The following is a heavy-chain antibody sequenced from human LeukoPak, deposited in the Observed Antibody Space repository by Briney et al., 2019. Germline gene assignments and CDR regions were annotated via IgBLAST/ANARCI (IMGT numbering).Heavy chain of an antibody. J-gene: IGHJ4*02. CDR1: GFTFSSYG. CDR3: ARDYLRDGYNSYYFDY. CDR2: IWYDGSNK. D-gene: IGHD5-24*01. Sequence: GGSLRLSCAASGFTFSSYGMHWVRQAPGKGLEWVAVIWYDGSNKYYADSVKGRFTISRDNSKHTLYLQMNSLRAEDTAVYYCARDYLRDGYNSYYFDYWGQGTLVTVSS. V-gene: IGHV3-33*01.